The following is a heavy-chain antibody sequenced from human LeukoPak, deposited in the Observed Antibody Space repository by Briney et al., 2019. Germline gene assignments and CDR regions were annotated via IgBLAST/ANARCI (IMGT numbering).Heavy chain of an antibody. CDR3: ARDSGFSGTQRGEY. Sequence: GGSLRLSCAASGFTFSSYAMHWVRQAPGKGLEWVAFIRYDGSNTYYADSVKGRFTISRDNFKYTLYLQMNSLRTEDTAVYYCARDSGFSGTQRGEYWGQGTLVTVSP. J-gene: IGHJ4*02. V-gene: IGHV3-30*02. D-gene: IGHD3/OR15-3a*01. CDR2: IRYDGSNT. CDR1: GFTFSSYA.